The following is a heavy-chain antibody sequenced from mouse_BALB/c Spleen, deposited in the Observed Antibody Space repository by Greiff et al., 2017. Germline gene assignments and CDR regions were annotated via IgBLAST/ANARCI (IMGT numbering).Heavy chain of an antibody. V-gene: IGHV3-6*02. CDR3: ARGDYYGSSWFDY. Sequence: EVKLQESGPGLVKPSQSLSLTCSVTGYSITSGYYWNWIRQFPGNKLEWMGYISYDGSNNYNPSLKNRISITRDTSKNQFFLKLNSVTTEDTATYYCARGDYYGSSWFDYWGQGTTLTVSS. CDR2: ISYDGSN. D-gene: IGHD1-1*01. CDR1: GYSITSGYY. J-gene: IGHJ2*01.